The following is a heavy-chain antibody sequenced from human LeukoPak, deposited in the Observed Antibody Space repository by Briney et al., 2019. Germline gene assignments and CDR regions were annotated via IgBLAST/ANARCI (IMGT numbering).Heavy chain of an antibody. Sequence: SETLSLTCVVSGGSVSGYYWGWIRQPPGRGLEWIGYVYYSGNTNYNLSFKSRITISVDTSRNQFSLQLSSVTAADTAVYYCARIHRYCSGGACYVLDNWGQGTLVAVSS. J-gene: IGHJ4*02. V-gene: IGHV4-59*02. D-gene: IGHD2-15*01. CDR3: ARIHRYCSGGACYVLDN. CDR2: VYYSGNT. CDR1: GGSVSGYY.